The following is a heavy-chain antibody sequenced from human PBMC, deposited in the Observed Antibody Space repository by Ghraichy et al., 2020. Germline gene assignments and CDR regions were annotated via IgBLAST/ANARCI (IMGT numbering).Heavy chain of an antibody. CDR2: ISAYNGNT. V-gene: IGHV1-18*01. CDR3: ARDRGTDYYDPIVDY. Sequence: ASVKVSCKASGYTFTSYGISWVRQAPGQGLEWMGWISAYNGNTNYAQKLQGRVTMTTDTSTSTAYMELRSLRSDDTAVYYCARDRGTDYYDPIVDYWGQGTLVTVSS. CDR1: GYTFTSYG. J-gene: IGHJ4*02. D-gene: IGHD3-22*01.